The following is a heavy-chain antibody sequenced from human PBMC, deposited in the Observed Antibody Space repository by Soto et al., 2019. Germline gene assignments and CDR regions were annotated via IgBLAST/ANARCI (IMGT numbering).Heavy chain of an antibody. CDR3: AHSPYYYGSGMI. J-gene: IGHJ3*02. Sequence: TLSLTCTVSGGSISSGDYYWSWIRQPPGKGLEWLALIYWDDDKRYSPSLKSRLTITKDTSKNQVVLTMTNMDPVDTATYYCAHSPYYYGSGMIWGQGTMVT. CDR2: IYWDDDK. V-gene: IGHV2-5*08. D-gene: IGHD3-10*01. CDR1: GGSISSGDYY.